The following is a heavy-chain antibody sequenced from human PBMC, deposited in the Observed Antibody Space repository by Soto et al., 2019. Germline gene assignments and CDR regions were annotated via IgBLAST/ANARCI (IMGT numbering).Heavy chain of an antibody. D-gene: IGHD4-17*01. CDR3: ARDRPRENYGGNYYYEMDV. CDR1: GGTFTTSA. Sequence: QVQLVQSGAEVKKPGSSVKVSCKASGGTFTTSAISWVRQAPGQGLEWMGGIIPIFSTADYAQKFQGRVTINADEPTTTAYMGLGSLRSEDTAVYYCARDRPRENYGGNYYYEMDVWGQGTTATVSS. CDR2: IIPIFSTA. V-gene: IGHV1-69*12. J-gene: IGHJ6*02.